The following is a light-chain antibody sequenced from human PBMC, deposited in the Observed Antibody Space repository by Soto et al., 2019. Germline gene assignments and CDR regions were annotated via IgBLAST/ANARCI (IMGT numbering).Light chain of an antibody. Sequence: PVLNQPPSASGSPGQSGAISCTGTSSDVGGYNYVSWYQLHPGKAPKLMIYEVNMRPSGVPDRFSGSKSGNTASLTVSGLRAEDEADYYCSSYAGSNNYVFGTGTKVTVL. CDR1: SSDVGGYNY. J-gene: IGLJ1*01. CDR3: SSYAGSNNYV. V-gene: IGLV2-8*01. CDR2: EVN.